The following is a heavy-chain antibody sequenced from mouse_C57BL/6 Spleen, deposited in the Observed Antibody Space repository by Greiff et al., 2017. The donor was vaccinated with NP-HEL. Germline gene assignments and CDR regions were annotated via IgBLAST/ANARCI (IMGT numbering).Heavy chain of an antibody. CDR1: GFTFSSYG. Sequence: DVKLVESGGDLVKPGGSLKLSCAASGFTFSSYGMSWVRQTPDKRLEWVATISSGGSYTYYPDSVKGRFTISRDNAKNTLYLQMSSLKSEYAAMYYCARHGDDYWGQGTSVTVSS. J-gene: IGHJ4*01. V-gene: IGHV5-6*02. CDR3: ARHGDDY. CDR2: ISSGGSYT.